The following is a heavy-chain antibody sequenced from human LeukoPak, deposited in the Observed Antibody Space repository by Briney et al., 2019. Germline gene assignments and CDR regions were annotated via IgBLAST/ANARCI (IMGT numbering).Heavy chain of an antibody. Sequence: PSETLSLTCTVSGGSISESTFYWGWIRQPPGKGLEWIGEINHSGSTNYNPSLKSRVTISVDTSKNQFSLKLSSVTAADTAVYYCARGFHGSGGGDYYMDVWGKGTTVTVSS. CDR3: ARGFHGSGGGDYYMDV. D-gene: IGHD3-10*01. J-gene: IGHJ6*03. CDR2: INHSGST. V-gene: IGHV4-39*07. CDR1: GGSISESTFY.